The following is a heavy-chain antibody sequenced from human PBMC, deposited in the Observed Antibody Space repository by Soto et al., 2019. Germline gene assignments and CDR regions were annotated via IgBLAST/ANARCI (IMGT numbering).Heavy chain of an antibody. Sequence: ASVKVSCTASGYTFTSYGSSWVRQAPGQGLEWMGWISAYNGNTNYAQKLQGRVTMTTDTSTSAAYMELRSLRSDDTAVYYCAIELIPGYYYDSGGPLGYYYGMDVATQGTTVTVSS. CDR3: AIELIPGYYYDSGGPLGYYYGMDV. V-gene: IGHV1-18*01. D-gene: IGHD3-22*01. CDR1: GYTFTSYG. CDR2: ISAYNGNT. J-gene: IGHJ6*02.